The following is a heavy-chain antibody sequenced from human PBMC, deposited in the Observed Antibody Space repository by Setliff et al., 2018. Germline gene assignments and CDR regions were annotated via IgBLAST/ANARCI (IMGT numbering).Heavy chain of an antibody. J-gene: IGHJ2*01. Sequence: SETLSLTCTVSGGSINSGVYYWGWIRQPPGKGLEWIGRIYHGGDTYYNASLKSRLTISVDTSKNQFSLKLRSVTAADTAVYYCARSRTIAVKGGVFAVWGRGTLVTVSS. CDR2: IYHGGDT. D-gene: IGHD6-19*01. V-gene: IGHV4-39*01. CDR3: ARSRTIAVKGGVFAV. CDR1: GGSINSGVYY.